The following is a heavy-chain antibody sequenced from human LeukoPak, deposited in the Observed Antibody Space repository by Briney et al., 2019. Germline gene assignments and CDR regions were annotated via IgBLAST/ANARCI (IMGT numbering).Heavy chain of an antibody. CDR2: ISSSSSYI. J-gene: IGHJ4*02. CDR1: GFTFSSYS. D-gene: IGHD6-19*01. CDR3: ARDFEQWLVQGGFDY. Sequence: GGSLRLSCAASGFTFSSYSMNWVRQAPGKGLEWVSSISSSSSYIYYADSVKGRFTISRDNAKNSLYLQMNSLRAEDTAVYYCARDFEQWLVQGGFDYWGQGTLVTVSS. V-gene: IGHV3-21*04.